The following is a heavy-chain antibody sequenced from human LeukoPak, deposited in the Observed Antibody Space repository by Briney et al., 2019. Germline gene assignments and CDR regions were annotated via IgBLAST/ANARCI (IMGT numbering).Heavy chain of an antibody. D-gene: IGHD6-6*01. CDR2: ISGSGGST. J-gene: IGHJ4*02. V-gene: IGHV3-23*01. CDR3: ARHLSIAARPDFDY. Sequence: GGSLRLSCAASGFTFSSYAMSWVRQAPGKGLEWVSSISGSGGSTYYADSVKGRLTISRDNSKNTLYLQMNSLRAEDTAVYYCARHLSIAARPDFDYWGQGTLVTVSS. CDR1: GFTFSSYA.